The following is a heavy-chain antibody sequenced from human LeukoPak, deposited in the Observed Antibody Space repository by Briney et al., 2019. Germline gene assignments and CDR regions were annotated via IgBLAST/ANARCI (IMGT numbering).Heavy chain of an antibody. CDR2: INHSGST. Sequence: SETLSLTRAVYGGSFSGYYWSWIRQPPGKGLEWIGEINHSGSTNYNPSLKSRVTISVDTSKNQFSLKLSSVTAADTAVYYCARGSLLSNRRFDYWGQGTLVTVSS. J-gene: IGHJ4*02. V-gene: IGHV4-34*01. CDR1: GGSFSGYY. CDR3: ARGSLLSNRRFDY. D-gene: IGHD1-14*01.